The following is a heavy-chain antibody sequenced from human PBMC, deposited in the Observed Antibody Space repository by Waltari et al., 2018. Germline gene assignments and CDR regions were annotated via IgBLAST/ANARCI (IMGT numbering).Heavy chain of an antibody. V-gene: IGHV5-51*01. Sequence: EVQLVQSGAEVQKPGESLKISCKGSGYSFTSYSIGWVRQMPGNGLEWMGIIYPGDSDTRYSPSFQGQVTISADKSISTAYLQWSSLKASDTAMYYCASSQIAAAGYWYFDLWGRGTLVTVSS. CDR1: GYSFTSYS. D-gene: IGHD6-13*01. CDR3: ASSQIAAAGYWYFDL. CDR2: IYPGDSDT. J-gene: IGHJ2*01.